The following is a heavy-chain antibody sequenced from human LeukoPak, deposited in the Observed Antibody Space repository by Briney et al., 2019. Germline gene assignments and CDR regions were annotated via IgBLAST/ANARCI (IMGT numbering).Heavy chain of an antibody. CDR1: GFTFSSYS. D-gene: IGHD1-14*01. J-gene: IGHJ6*03. V-gene: IGHV3-21*01. CDR2: ISSSSRYI. CDR3: ARVPGRGDGGYYYYYMDV. Sequence: GGSLRLSCAASGFTFSSYSMNWVRQAPGKGLEWVSSISSSSRYIDYADSLKGRFTITRDNAKNSLYLQMNSLRAVDTAVYYCARVPGRGDGGYYYYYMDVWGKGTTVTVSS.